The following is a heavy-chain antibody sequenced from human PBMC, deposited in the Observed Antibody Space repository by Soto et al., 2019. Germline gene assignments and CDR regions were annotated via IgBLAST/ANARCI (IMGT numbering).Heavy chain of an antibody. CDR1: GFTFSSYG. CDR3: ARERYYYYGMDV. Sequence: VQLVESGGGVVQPGRSLRLSCAASGFTFSSYGMHWVRQAPGKGLEWVAVIWYDGSNKYYADSVKGRFTISRDNSKNTLYLQMNSLRAEDTAVYYCARERYYYYGMDVWGQGTTVTVSS. CDR2: IWYDGSNK. J-gene: IGHJ6*02. V-gene: IGHV3-33*01.